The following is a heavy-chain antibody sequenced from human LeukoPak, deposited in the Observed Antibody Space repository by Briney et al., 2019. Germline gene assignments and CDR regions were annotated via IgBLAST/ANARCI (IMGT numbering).Heavy chain of an antibody. V-gene: IGHV4-59*08. Sequence: PSETLSLTCTVSGGSISSYYWSWIRQPPGKGLERIGYIYYSGSTNYNPSLKSRVTISVDTSKNQFSLKLSSVTAADTAVYYCARHKGSGSYYAFDYWGQGTLVTVSS. CDR2: IYYSGST. CDR3: ARHKGSGSYYAFDY. J-gene: IGHJ4*02. CDR1: GGSISSYY. D-gene: IGHD1-26*01.